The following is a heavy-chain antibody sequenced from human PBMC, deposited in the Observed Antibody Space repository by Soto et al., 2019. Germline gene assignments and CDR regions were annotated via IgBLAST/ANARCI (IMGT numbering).Heavy chain of an antibody. Sequence: EASVKVSCKASGYTFTSYDINWVRQATGQGLEWMGWMNPNTGHTGYAQEFQGRVTMTRDTSMSTAYMELTSLRSEDTAVYYCARVMRYCSSTSCSLMDYWGQGTLVTVSS. CDR2: MNPNTGHT. CDR1: GYTFTSYD. CDR3: ARVMRYCSSTSCSLMDY. V-gene: IGHV1-8*01. D-gene: IGHD2-2*01. J-gene: IGHJ4*02.